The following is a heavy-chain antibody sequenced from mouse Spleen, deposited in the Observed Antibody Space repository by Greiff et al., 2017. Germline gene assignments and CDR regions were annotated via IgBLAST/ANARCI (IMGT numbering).Heavy chain of an antibody. CDR2: IYPGDGDT. J-gene: IGHJ3*01. CDR3: AREEKTGTGFAY. Sequence: QVQLQQSGPELVKPGASVKISCKASGYAFSSSWMNWVKQRPGKGLEWIGRIYPGDGDTNYNGKFKGKATLTADKSSSTAYMQLSSLTSEDSAVYFCAREEKTGTGFAYWGQGTLVTVSA. CDR1: GYAFSSSW. V-gene: IGHV1-82*01. D-gene: IGHD4-1*01.